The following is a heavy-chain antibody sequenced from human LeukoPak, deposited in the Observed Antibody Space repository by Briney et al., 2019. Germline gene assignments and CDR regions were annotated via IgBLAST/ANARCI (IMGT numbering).Heavy chain of an antibody. V-gene: IGHV1-2*02. CDR3: ARLYSGYGNDYYYKDV. J-gene: IGHJ6*03. CDR1: GYTFTGYY. Sequence: ASAKVSCKASGYTFTGYYIHWVRQAPGQGLEWMGWINPNSGDTNYAQKFQGRVTMTRDTSISTAYMELSRLRSDDTAVYYCARLYSGYGNDYYYKDVWGKGTTVTVSS. CDR2: INPNSGDT. D-gene: IGHD5-12*01.